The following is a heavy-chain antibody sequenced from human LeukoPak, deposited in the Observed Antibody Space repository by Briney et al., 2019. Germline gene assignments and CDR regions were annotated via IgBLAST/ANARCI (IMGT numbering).Heavy chain of an antibody. D-gene: IGHD7-27*01. J-gene: IGHJ4*02. CDR1: GFTFSSYS. CDR2: ISSSSSYI. CDR3: AKTGALLWTDY. Sequence: GGSLRLSCAASGFTFSSYSMNWVRQAPGKGLEWVSSISSSSSYIYYADSVKGRFTISRDNSKDTLYLQMNSLRPEDTAMYYCAKTGALLWTDYWGQGTLVTVSS. V-gene: IGHV3-21*01.